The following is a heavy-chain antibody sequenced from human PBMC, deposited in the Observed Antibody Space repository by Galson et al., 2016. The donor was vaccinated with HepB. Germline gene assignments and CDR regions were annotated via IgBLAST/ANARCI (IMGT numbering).Heavy chain of an antibody. D-gene: IGHD6-13*01. J-gene: IGHJ3*02. CDR1: GFSVASNY. CDR2: IYSGGTI. CDR3: AWTSTWHDSRVHTAFDI. V-gene: IGHV3-66*02. Sequence: SLRLSCAASGFSVASNYMNWVRQAPGKGLEWVSVIYSGGTIGYADSVKGRFTLSRDKSRNTLYLHLNNLRREDTAVYYCAWTSTWHDSRVHTAFDIWGQGTLVAVSS.